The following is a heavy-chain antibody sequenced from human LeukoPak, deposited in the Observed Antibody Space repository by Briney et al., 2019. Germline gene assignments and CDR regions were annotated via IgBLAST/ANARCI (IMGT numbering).Heavy chain of an antibody. CDR2: IYYSGST. D-gene: IGHD1-7*01. J-gene: IGHJ4*02. Sequence: PSETLSLTCTVSGGSISSYYWSWIRQPPGKGLEWIGYIYYSGSTNYNPSLKSRVTISVDTSKNQFSLKLSSVTAADTAVYYCARQDWNYELWLDYWGQGTLVTVSS. CDR3: ARQDWNYELWLDY. V-gene: IGHV4-59*01. CDR1: GGSISSYY.